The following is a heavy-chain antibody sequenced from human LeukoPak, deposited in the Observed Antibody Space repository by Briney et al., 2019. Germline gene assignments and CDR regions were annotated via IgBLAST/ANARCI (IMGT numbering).Heavy chain of an antibody. Sequence: SETLSLTCTVSDGSISTYYWSWIRQPAGKGLEWVGRIYTTGSTNYNPSLKSRVTMSVDTSKNQFSLKLTSVTAADTAVYYCARGGLPRENWFDPWGQGTLVTVSS. J-gene: IGHJ5*02. V-gene: IGHV4-4*07. CDR1: DGSISTYY. CDR3: ARGGLPRENWFDP. D-gene: IGHD3/OR15-3a*01. CDR2: IYTTGST.